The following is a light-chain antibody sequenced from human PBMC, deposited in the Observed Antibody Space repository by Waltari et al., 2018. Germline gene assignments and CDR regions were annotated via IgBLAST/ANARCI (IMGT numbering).Light chain of an antibody. J-gene: IGLJ2*01. V-gene: IGLV1-40*01. CDR3: QSYDSSLGGSV. Sequence: SVLTQPPSVSGPPGQTVTISCTGTNPHLGAGYEVTRYQQLPGEAPKLLIYGNTNRPSGVPDRVSGSKSGTSASLAITVLQAEDEADYYCQSYDSSLGGSVFGGGTKLTVL. CDR2: GNT. CDR1: NPHLGAGYE.